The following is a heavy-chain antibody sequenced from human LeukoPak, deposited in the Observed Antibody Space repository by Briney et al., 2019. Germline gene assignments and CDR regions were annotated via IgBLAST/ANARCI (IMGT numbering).Heavy chain of an antibody. CDR3: ARAKAAAGIDYFDY. CDR2: IYYSGSN. J-gene: IGHJ4*02. V-gene: IGHV4-59*13. Sequence: SETLSLTCTVSGASISDYYWNWIRQPPGKGLEWIGHIYYSGSNNYNRSLKSRVTISVDTSKNQFSLKLSSVTAADTAAYYCARAKAAAGIDYFDYWGQGTLVTVSS. D-gene: IGHD6-13*01. CDR1: GASISDYY.